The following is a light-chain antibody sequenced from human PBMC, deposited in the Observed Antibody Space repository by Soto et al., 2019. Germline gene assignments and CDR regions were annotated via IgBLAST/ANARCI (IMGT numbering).Light chain of an antibody. CDR2: GAS. Sequence: DIQMTQSPSTLSASVGDRVTITCRASQSISSWLAWYQQKPGKAPKLLIYGASSLESGVPSRFSGSGSGTEYTLTIRSLQPDDFATYYCQQYDTYSFTFGPGTKVDIK. CDR3: QQYDTYSFT. V-gene: IGKV1-5*01. J-gene: IGKJ3*01. CDR1: QSISSW.